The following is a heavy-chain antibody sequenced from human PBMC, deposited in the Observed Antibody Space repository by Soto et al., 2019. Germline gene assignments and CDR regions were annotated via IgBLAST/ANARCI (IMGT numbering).Heavy chain of an antibody. CDR2: INPNSGGT. V-gene: IGHV1-2*04. CDR3: AREGDNIADRRYYYYGMDV. Sequence: ASVKVSCKASGYTFTGYYMHWVRQAPGQGLEWMGWINPNSGGTNYAQKFQGWVTMTRDTSISTAYMELSRLRSEDTAVYYCAREGDNIADRRYYYYGMDVWGQGTTVTVSS. J-gene: IGHJ6*02. D-gene: IGHD6-6*01. CDR1: GYTFTGYY.